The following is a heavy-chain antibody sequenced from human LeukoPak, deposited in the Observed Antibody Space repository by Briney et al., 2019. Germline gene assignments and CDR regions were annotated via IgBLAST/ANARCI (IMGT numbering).Heavy chain of an antibody. Sequence: GGSLRLSCAASGFTFSDHYMSWVRQAPGKGLEWVSVTYSDSNTYYADSVKGRFTISRDNSKNMVYLQMNSLRVEDTAVYYCVTPSGGYWGQGTLVTVSS. CDR2: TYSDSNT. J-gene: IGHJ4*02. CDR3: VTPSGGY. D-gene: IGHD6-25*01. V-gene: IGHV3-66*04. CDR1: GFTFSDHY.